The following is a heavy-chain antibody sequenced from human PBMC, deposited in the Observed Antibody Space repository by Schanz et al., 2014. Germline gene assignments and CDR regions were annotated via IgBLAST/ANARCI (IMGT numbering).Heavy chain of an antibody. CDR1: GGSISSHF. J-gene: IGHJ4*02. Sequence: QVQLQESGPGLVKPSEALSLTCTVSGGSISSHFWTWIRQPPGKGLEWIGNIYNSGSTKYNPSVKSRVTIAVDTSKNQFSLKLSSVTAADTAVYYCARDPGYSGQYGLDVWGQGTLVTVSS. CDR3: ARDPGYSGQYGLDV. D-gene: IGHD4-17*01. CDR2: IYNSGST. V-gene: IGHV4-59*11.